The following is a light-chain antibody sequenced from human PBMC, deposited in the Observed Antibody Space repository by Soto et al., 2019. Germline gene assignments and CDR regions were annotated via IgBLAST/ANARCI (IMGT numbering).Light chain of an antibody. CDR1: SSDVGGYNY. CDR3: SSFEASNNLL. CDR2: EVS. V-gene: IGLV2-8*01. Sequence: QSVLTQPPSASGSPGQSVTISCTGTSSDVGGYNYVSWYQQHPGKAPKLMIYEVSKRPSGVPDRFSGSKSGNTASLTVSGLQVEDEADYYCSSFEASNNLLFGGGAKLTVL. J-gene: IGLJ2*01.